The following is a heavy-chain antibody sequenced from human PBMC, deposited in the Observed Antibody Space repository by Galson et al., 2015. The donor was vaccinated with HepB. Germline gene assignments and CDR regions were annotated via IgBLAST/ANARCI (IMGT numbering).Heavy chain of an antibody. J-gene: IGHJ4*02. D-gene: IGHD2-2*01. CDR3: ARTPWEGYCSSSGCYPDY. Sequence: QSGAEVKKPGESLRISCKVSGYSFTTYWITWGRQMPGKGLEWMATIDPSDSYTKYSPSFQGPVTISADKSVSTAYLQWSSLKASDTAMYYCARTPWEGYCSSSGCYPDYWGQGTLVTVSS. CDR2: IDPSDSYT. V-gene: IGHV5-10-1*01. CDR1: GYSFTTYW.